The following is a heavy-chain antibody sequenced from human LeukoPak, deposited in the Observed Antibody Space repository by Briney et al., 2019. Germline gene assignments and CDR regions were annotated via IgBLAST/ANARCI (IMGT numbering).Heavy chain of an antibody. CDR3: AISPVSPMNWFDP. Sequence: ASVKVSCKASGYTFTSYYMHWVRQAPGQGLEWMGWINPNSGGTNYAQKFQGRVTMTRDTSISTAYMELSRLRSDDTAVYYCAISPVSPMNWFDPWGQGTLVTVSS. CDR2: INPNSGGT. CDR1: GYTFTSYY. J-gene: IGHJ5*02. V-gene: IGHV1-2*02.